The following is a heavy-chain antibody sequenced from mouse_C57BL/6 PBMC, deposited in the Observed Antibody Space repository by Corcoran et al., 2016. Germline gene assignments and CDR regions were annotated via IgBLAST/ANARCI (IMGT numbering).Heavy chain of an antibody. J-gene: IGHJ1*03. D-gene: IGHD1-1*01. CDR1: GYTFTTYG. CDR2: INTYSGVP. Sequence: QIQLVQSGPELKKPGETVKISCKASGYTFTTYGMSWVKQAPGKGLKWMGWINTYSGVPTYADDFKGRFAFSLETSASTAYLQINNLKNEDTATYFCARESIGTVVPHWYFDVWGTGTTVTVSS. V-gene: IGHV9-3*01. CDR3: ARESIGTVVPHWYFDV.